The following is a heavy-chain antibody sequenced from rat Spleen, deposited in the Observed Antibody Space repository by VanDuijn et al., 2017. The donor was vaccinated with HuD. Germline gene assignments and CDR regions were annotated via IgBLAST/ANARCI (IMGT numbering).Heavy chain of an antibody. CDR1: GFTFSNYG. CDR2: ITHTGGST. D-gene: IGHD5-1*01. V-gene: IGHV5-31*01. J-gene: IGHJ2*01. Sequence: EVVLVESGGGLVQPGRSMKLSCAASGFTFSNYGMAWVRQAPGKGLEWIASITHTGGSTYYPDSVKGRFTISRDNAKNTLYLQINSLRSEDTATYYCTRERNWAFDHWGQGVMVTVSS. CDR3: TRERNWAFDH.